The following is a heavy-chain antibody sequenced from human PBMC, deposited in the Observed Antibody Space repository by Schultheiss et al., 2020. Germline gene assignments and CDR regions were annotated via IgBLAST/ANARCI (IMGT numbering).Heavy chain of an antibody. V-gene: IGHV3-30-3*01. CDR3: ARGRYGWGPGLVDY. J-gene: IGHJ4*02. Sequence: WGSLRLSCAASGFTFGSYAMHWVRQAPGKGLEWVAVISYDGSNKYYADSVKGRFTISRDNSKNTLYLQMNSLRAEDTAVYYCARGRYGWGPGLVDYWGQGTLVTVSS. D-gene: IGHD2-8*02. CDR1: GFTFGSYA. CDR2: ISYDGSNK.